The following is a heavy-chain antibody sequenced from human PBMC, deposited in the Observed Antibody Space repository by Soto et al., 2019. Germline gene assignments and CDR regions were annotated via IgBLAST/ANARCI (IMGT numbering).Heavy chain of an antibody. CDR3: ARGLNDYYYYYMDV. Sequence: SETLSLTCTVSGASISSSNYFWGWFRQPPGKGLEWIGSIYYSGGSTNYNPSLKSRVTISVDTSKNQFSLKLSSVTAADTAVYYCARGLNDYYYYYMDVWGKGTTVTVSS. CDR1: GASISSSNYF. CDR2: IYYSGGST. J-gene: IGHJ6*03. V-gene: IGHV4-39*07.